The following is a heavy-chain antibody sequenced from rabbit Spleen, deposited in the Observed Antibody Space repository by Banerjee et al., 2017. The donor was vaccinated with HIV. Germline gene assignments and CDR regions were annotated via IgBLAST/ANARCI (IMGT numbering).Heavy chain of an antibody. V-gene: IGHV1S45*01. CDR2: IWTSSGST. CDR1: GIDFSSWYY. Sequence: QEQLEESGGGLVKPGGTLTLTCKVSGIDFSSWYYMCWVRQAPGKGLEWIACIWTSSGSTYYASWAKGRFTISKTSSTTVTLQMTSLTAADTATYFCARRIGGGGGYDFWGQGTLVTVS. J-gene: IGHJ6*01. CDR3: ARRIGGGGGYDF. D-gene: IGHD1-1*01.